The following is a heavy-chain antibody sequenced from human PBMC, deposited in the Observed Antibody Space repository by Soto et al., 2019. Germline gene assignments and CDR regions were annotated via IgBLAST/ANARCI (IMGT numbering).Heavy chain of an antibody. J-gene: IGHJ6*02. CDR2: IIPIFGTA. V-gene: IGHV1-69*13. CDR1: GGTFSSYA. D-gene: IGHD2-15*01. Sequence: SVKVSCKASGGTFSSYAISWVRQAPGQGLEWMGGIIPIFGTANYAQKFQGRVTITADESTSTAYMELSSLRSEDTAVYYCARDDDVVVVAATPYYYYGMDVWGQGTTVTVSS. CDR3: ARDDDVVVVAATPYYYYGMDV.